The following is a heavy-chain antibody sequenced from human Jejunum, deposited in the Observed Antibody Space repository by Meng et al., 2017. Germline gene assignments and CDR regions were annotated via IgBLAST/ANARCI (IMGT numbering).Heavy chain of an antibody. CDR2: TYYSGST. J-gene: IGHJ4*02. D-gene: IGHD1-14*01. CDR3: ARVPYTRGILFDY. Sequence: SETLSLTCSVSGGSTSGYQWSWIRQPPGKGLEWIGNTYYSGSTYYNPSLKSRVTISIDTSKNQFPLKLSPVTAADTAVYYCARVPYTRGILFDYWGQGRLVTVSS. V-gene: IGHV4-59*01. CDR1: GGSTSGYQ.